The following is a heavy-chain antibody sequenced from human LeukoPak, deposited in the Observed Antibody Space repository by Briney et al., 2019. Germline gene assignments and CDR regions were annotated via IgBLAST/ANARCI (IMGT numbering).Heavy chain of an antibody. Sequence: GGSLRLSCAASGFTFSNYAMSWVRQAPGKGLEWVSAISGSGGSTYYADSVKGRFSISRDNSKNTLYLQMDSLRGEDTAVYYCAKDFRIGYSAHFDYWGQGALVTVSS. V-gene: IGHV3-23*01. CDR3: AKDFRIGYSAHFDY. CDR1: GFTFSNYA. CDR2: ISGSGGST. D-gene: IGHD2-21*01. J-gene: IGHJ4*02.